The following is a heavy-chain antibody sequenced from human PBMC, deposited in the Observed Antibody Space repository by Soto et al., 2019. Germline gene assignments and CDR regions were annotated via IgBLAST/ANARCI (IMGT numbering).Heavy chain of an antibody. V-gene: IGHV4-39*01. CDR2: LYYTGST. CDR1: GGSISSGSYY. J-gene: IGHJ3*02. D-gene: IGHD6-25*01. CDR3: AIQRARPPPDDFDI. Sequence: SETLSLTCTVSGGSISSGSYYWGWIRQPPGKGLEWIGSLYYTGSTYYKPSLRGRLTISVDTSKNQFFLRLTSVTAADTAMYYCAIQRARPPPDDFDIWDQGTMVTVSS.